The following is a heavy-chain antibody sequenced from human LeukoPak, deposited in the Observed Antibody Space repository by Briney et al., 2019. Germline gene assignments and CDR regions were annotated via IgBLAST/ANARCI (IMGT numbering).Heavy chain of an antibody. D-gene: IGHD5-18*01. V-gene: IGHV1-69*02. CDR1: GGTFSDYT. Sequence: SVKVSCKASGGTFSDYTINWVRQAPGQGLEWMGRIIPIVDIPNYAQKFQGRVTVTADKSTSTAYMELSSLRSEDTAVYYCASLPVDTSMVSDYWGQGTLVTVSS. CDR2: IIPIVDIP. J-gene: IGHJ4*02. CDR3: ASLPVDTSMVSDY.